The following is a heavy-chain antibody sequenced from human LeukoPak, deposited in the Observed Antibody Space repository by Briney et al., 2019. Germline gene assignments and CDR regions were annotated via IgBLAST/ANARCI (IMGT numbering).Heavy chain of an antibody. CDR2: INAGNGNT. V-gene: IGHV1-3*01. Sequence: ASVKVSCKASGYTFTSYAMHWVRQAPGHRLEWMGWINAGNGNTKYSQKFQGRVTITRDTSASTAYMELSSLRSEDTAVYYCARAYSGYDRYFDYWGQGTLVTVSS. CDR3: ARAYSGYDRYFDY. D-gene: IGHD5-12*01. J-gene: IGHJ4*02. CDR1: GYTFTSYA.